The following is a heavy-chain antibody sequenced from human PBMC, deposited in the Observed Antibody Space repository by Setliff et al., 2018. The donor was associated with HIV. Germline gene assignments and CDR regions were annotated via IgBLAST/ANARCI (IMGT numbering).Heavy chain of an antibody. CDR3: ARRGDYYYYYAMDF. V-gene: IGHV3-74*01. Sequence: GESLKISCAANGFSFSSYAMSWVRQAPGKGLVWVSRVNRDGSSTTYADSVKDRFTISRDNAKNTLYLQMNSLRAEDTAVYYCARRGDYYYYYAMDFWGQGTTVTVSS. CDR1: GFSFSSYA. D-gene: IGHD3-10*01. CDR2: VNRDGSST. J-gene: IGHJ6*02.